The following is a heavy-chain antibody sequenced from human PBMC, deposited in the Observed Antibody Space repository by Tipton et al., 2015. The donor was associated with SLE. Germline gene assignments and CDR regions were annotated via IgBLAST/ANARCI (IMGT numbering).Heavy chain of an antibody. J-gene: IGHJ5*02. Sequence: TLSLTCTVSGGSISSYYWSWIRQPPGKGLEWIGYIYTSGSTNYNPSLKSRVTISVDTSKNQFSLKLSSATAADTAVYYCARHRPYSGSYSNWFDPWGQGTLVTVSS. CDR1: GGSISSYY. CDR3: ARHRPYSGSYSNWFDP. V-gene: IGHV4-59*08. D-gene: IGHD1-26*01. CDR2: IYTSGST.